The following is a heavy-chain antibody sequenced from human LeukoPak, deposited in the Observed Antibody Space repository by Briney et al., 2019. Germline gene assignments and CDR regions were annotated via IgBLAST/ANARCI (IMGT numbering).Heavy chain of an antibody. CDR3: ARSGSKNSSSWYDAFDI. J-gene: IGHJ3*02. Sequence: SGGSLRLSCAASGFTFSSYWMSWVRQAPGKGLEWVANIKQDESEKYYVDSVKGRFTISRDNAKNSLYLQMNSLRAEDTAVYYCARSGSKNSSSWYDAFDIWGQGTMVTVSS. V-gene: IGHV3-7*01. D-gene: IGHD6-13*01. CDR2: IKQDESEK. CDR1: GFTFSSYW.